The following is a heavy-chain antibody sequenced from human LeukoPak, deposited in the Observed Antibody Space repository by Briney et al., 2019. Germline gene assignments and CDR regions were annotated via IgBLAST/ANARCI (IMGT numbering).Heavy chain of an antibody. CDR2: INHSGST. CDR1: GGSFSGYY. CDR3: ARGFFYSNYGTYNWFDP. Sequence: PSETLSLTCAVYGGSFSGYYWSWIRQPPGKGLEWIGEINHSGSTNYNPSLKSRVTIPVDTSKNQFSLKLSSVTAADTALYYCARGFFYSNYGTYNWFDPWGQGTLVTVSS. D-gene: IGHD4-11*01. J-gene: IGHJ5*02. V-gene: IGHV4-34*01.